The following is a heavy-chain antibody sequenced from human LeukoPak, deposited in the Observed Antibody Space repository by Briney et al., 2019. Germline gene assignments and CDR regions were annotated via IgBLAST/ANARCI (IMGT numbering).Heavy chain of an antibody. CDR3: ARASSSWYFFDY. D-gene: IGHD6-13*01. V-gene: IGHV3-30*02. J-gene: IGHJ4*02. CDR1: GFTFSSYG. CDR2: IRYDGSNK. Sequence: GGSLRLSCAASGFTFSSYGMHWVRQAPGKGLEWVAFIRYDGSNKYYADSVKGRFTISRDNSKNTLYLQMNSLTAEDMAVYYCARASSSWYFFDYWGQGTLVTVSS.